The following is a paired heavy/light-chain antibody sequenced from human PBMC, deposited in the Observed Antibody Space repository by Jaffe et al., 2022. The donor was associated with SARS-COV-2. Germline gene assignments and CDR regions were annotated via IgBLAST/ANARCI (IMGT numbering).Heavy chain of an antibody. CDR3: ARERAAVAPLSGHAFDL. Sequence: QVQLQQWGAGLLKPSETLSLTCAVSGGSIRGFYWSWFRQPPGKGLEWIGDISHSGSTNFKPSLESRVSLSIDTSRSQFSLILKSVTAADTALYFCARERAAVAPLSGHAFDLWGRGTMVTVSS. J-gene: IGHJ3*01. D-gene: IGHD1-1*01. V-gene: IGHV4-34*01. CDR1: GGSIRGFY. CDR2: ISHSGST.
Light chain of an antibody. CDR2: GAS. Sequence: EIVLTQSPGTLSLSPGQRATLFCRASQSVSPTYLAWYQQKPGQAPRLLIYGASNRATGIPDRFSGSGSGTVFTLSISRLEPEDFAVYYCQQYGISPQGLTFGPGTTVD. V-gene: IGKV3-20*01. J-gene: IGKJ3*01. CDR1: QSVSPTY. CDR3: QQYGISPQGLT.